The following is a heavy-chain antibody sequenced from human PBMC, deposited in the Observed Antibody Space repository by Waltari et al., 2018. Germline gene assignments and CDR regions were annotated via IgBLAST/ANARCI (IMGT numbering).Heavy chain of an antibody. Sequence: QVQLQQSGPGLVRPSQTLSLTCSLSGDSVPSSRAAWHWIRQSPSRGLEWLGRTYFRSKWSDDYAVSVRGRITINPDTSKNQFSLHLSSVTPEDTAVYYCARGVVANTYYFDYWGQGTLVTVSS. CDR3: ARGVVANTYYFDY. D-gene: IGHD2-15*01. CDR2: TYFRSKWSD. J-gene: IGHJ4*02. CDR1: GDSVPSSRAA. V-gene: IGHV6-1*01.